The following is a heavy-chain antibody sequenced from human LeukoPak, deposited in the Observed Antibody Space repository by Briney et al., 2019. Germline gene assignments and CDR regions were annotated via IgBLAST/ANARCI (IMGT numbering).Heavy chain of an antibody. V-gene: IGHV4-59*01. J-gene: IGHJ3*02. Sequence: SETLSLTCTVSGGSISSYYWSWIRQPPGKGLEWIGYIYYSGSTNYNPSLKSRVTISVDTSKNQFSLKLSSVTAADTAVYYCARAGLWFGDQLHAFDIWGQGTMVTVSS. CDR2: IYYSGST. CDR3: ARAGLWFGDQLHAFDI. CDR1: GGSISSYY. D-gene: IGHD3-10*01.